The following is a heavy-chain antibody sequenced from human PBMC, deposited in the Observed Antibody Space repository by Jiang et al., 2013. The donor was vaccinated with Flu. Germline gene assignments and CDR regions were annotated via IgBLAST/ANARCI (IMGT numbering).Heavy chain of an antibody. CDR3: ARDHSGNYYSGYY. CDR2: ISSSSSYI. J-gene: IGHJ4*02. D-gene: IGHD4-23*01. Sequence: QLVESGGGLVKPGGSLRLSCAASGFTFSSYSMNWVRQAPGKGLEWVSSISSSSSYIYYADSVKGRFTISRDNAKNSLYLQMNSLRAEDTAVYYCARDHSGNYYSGYYWGQGTLVTVSS. V-gene: IGHV3-21*01. CDR1: GFTFSSYS.